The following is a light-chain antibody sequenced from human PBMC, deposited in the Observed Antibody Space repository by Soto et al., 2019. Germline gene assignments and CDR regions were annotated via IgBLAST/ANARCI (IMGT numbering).Light chain of an antibody. CDR1: QSLTNSF. J-gene: IGKJ1*01. Sequence: IVMTQSPATLSLSPGERATLSCRASQSLTNSFIAWYQQRPGQAPRLLIYGGSSRATGIPVRFSGSGSETDFTLTITRLEAEGFGVYSWEQSSSPRPFGEGTKVDI. V-gene: IGKV3-20*01. CDR3: EQSSSPRP. CDR2: GGS.